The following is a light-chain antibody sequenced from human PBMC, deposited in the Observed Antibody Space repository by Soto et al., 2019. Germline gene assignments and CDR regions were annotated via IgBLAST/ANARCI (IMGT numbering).Light chain of an antibody. J-gene: IGLJ1*01. CDR1: NVGSKS. CDR3: QVWDDSTDHIYV. V-gene: IGLV3-21*02. Sequence: SYELTQPPSVSVAPGQTARITCGGNNVGSKSVHWYQQKSGQAPVVVVYDDTDRPSGIPERFSGSNPGNTATLTISRVESGDESDYYCQVWDDSTDHIYVVGTGTKVTVL. CDR2: DDT.